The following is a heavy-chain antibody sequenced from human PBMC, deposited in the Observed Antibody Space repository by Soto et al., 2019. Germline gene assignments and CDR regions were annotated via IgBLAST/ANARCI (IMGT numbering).Heavy chain of an antibody. CDR1: GGSISPYY. CDR2: IYFGGTT. V-gene: IGHV4-59*08. Sequence: PSETLSLTCTVCGGSISPYYGSWIRQPPGKGLEWIGYIYFGGTTKYNPSLKSRVTISIDTSKNQFSLKLTSVTAADTAVYYCARLGGYFQALDSWGQGTLVTVSS. J-gene: IGHJ4*02. CDR3: ARLGGYFQALDS. D-gene: IGHD3-22*01.